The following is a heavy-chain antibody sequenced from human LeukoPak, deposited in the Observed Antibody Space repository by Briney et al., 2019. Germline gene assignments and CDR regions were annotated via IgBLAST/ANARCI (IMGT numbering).Heavy chain of an antibody. D-gene: IGHD6-19*01. CDR1: GGSFSGYY. Sequence: LETLSLSCAVYGGSFSGYYWSWIRQPPGKGLEWVGEINHSGSTNYNPSLKSRVTISVDASKNQFSLKLSSVTAADTAVYYCARAAGYSSGWYPKLDYWGQGTLVTVSS. CDR3: ARAAGYSSGWYPKLDY. V-gene: IGHV4-34*01. J-gene: IGHJ4*02. CDR2: INHSGST.